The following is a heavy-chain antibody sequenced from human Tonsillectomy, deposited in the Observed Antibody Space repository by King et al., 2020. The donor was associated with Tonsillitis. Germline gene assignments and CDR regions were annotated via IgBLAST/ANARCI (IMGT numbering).Heavy chain of an antibody. Sequence: VQLQQWGAGLLKPSETLSLTCAVYVGSLSDYYWSWIRHPPGKGLEWIGDINHSGSTHYNPSSMSRVTISVDTSKNQFSLNLMSVTAADTAVYYRARGKYDFSSVFPDYFDYWGRGTLVSVSS. CDR3: ARGKYDFSSVFPDYFDY. CDR2: INHSGST. D-gene: IGHD3-3*01. V-gene: IGHV4-34*01. J-gene: IGHJ4*02. CDR1: VGSLSDYY.